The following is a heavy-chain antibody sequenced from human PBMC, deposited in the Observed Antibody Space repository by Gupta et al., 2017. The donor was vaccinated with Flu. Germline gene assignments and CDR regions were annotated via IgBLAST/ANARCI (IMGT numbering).Heavy chain of an antibody. Sequence: YWSWTRQPPGKGLEWIGDINHSGSTNYNPSLKSRVTISLDTSKNQFSRKLSSVTAADTDVYYCARGGSGMLDDFYYPYGDGWGKGTTVTVSS. CDR2: INHSGST. J-gene: IGHJ6*03. CDR3: ARGGSGMLDDFYYPYGDG. V-gene: IGHV4-34*01. CDR1: Y. D-gene: IGHD3-10*01.